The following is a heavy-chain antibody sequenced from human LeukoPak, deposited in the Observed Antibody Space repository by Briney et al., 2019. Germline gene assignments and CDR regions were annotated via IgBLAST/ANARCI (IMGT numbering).Heavy chain of an antibody. CDR2: ISYDGYDK. CDR3: ARDFFPVVDSTWYEIGY. J-gene: IGHJ4*02. CDR1: GFTFNDYA. V-gene: IGHV3-30-3*01. D-gene: IGHD2-21*01. Sequence: GGSLRRSCAASGFTFNDYAMYWVRQAPGKGLEWVTLISYDGYDKSYADSVRGRFTISRDNSRNTLYLQMDSLTSEDTAVYYCARDFFPVVDSTWYEIGYWGQGTLVTVSS.